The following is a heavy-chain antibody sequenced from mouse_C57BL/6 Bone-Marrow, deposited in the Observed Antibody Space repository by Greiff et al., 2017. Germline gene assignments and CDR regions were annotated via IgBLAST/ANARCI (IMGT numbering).Heavy chain of an antibody. Sequence: QVQLQQPGAELVRPGSSVKLSCKASGYTFTSYWMHWVKQRPIQGLEWIGNIYPSDSETHYNQKFKDKATLTVDKSSSTAYMQLSRLTSGDSAVYSCASGVYYGSPYYFDYWGQGTTLTVSS. D-gene: IGHD2-2*01. V-gene: IGHV1-52*01. CDR2: IYPSDSET. J-gene: IGHJ2*01. CDR3: ASGVYYGSPYYFDY. CDR1: GYTFTSYW.